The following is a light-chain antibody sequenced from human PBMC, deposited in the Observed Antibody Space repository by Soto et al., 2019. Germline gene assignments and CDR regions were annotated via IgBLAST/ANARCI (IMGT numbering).Light chain of an antibody. J-gene: IGLJ1*01. CDR3: CSYAGSYINYV. CDR2: EVS. V-gene: IGLV2-11*01. Sequence: QSALTQAASVSGSPGQSITISCTGTSSDVGGYNYVSWYQQHPGKAPKLMIYEVSRRPSGVPDRFSGSKSGNTASLTISGLQAEDEADYYCCSYAGSYINYVFGTGTKVTVL. CDR1: SSDVGGYNY.